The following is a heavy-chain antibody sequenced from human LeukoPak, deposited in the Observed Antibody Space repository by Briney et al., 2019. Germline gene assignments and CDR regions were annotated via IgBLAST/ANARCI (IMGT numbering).Heavy chain of an antibody. CDR2: ISWNSGSI. V-gene: IGHV3-9*01. Sequence: GGSLRLSCGASGFTFDDYAMHWVRQAPGKGLEWVSGISWNSGSIGYADSVKGRFTISRDNAKNSLYLQMNSLRAEDTALYYCAKDPTPDYGDFFDYWGQGTLVTVSS. D-gene: IGHD4-17*01. CDR1: GFTFDDYA. J-gene: IGHJ4*02. CDR3: AKDPTPDYGDFFDY.